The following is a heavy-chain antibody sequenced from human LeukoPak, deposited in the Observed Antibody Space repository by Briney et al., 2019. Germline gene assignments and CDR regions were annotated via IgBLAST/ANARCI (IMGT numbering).Heavy chain of an antibody. J-gene: IGHJ1*01. CDR2: ISGSGGST. D-gene: IGHD3-22*01. CDR1: GFTFSSYA. Sequence: PGGPLRLSCAASGFTFSSYAMSWVRQAPGEGVQGVSAISGSGGSTYYADSVKGRFTISRDNAKNTVSLQMDSLRAEDTGVYYCARAPSEVGGYYPEYFRHWGQGTLVTVSS. V-gene: IGHV3-23*01. CDR3: ARAPSEVGGYYPEYFRH.